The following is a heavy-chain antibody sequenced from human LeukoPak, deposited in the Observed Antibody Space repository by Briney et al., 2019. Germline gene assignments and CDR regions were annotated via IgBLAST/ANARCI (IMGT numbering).Heavy chain of an antibody. CDR2: IKSKTDGGTT. J-gene: IGHJ4*02. D-gene: IGHD1-26*01. CDR1: GFTFSNAG. Sequence: PGGSLRLSCAASGFTFSNAGMSWVRQAPGKGLEWVGRIKSKTDGGTTDYAAPVKGRFTISRDDSKNTLYLQMNSLKTEDTAVYYCTTERLIVGVIPLWGQGTLVTVSS. V-gene: IGHV3-15*01. CDR3: TTERLIVGVIPL.